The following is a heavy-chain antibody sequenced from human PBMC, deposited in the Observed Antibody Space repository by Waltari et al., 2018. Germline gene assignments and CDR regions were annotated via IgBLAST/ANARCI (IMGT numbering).Heavy chain of an antibody. D-gene: IGHD3-3*01. Sequence: EVQLVESGGGLVKPGGSLRLSCAASGFTFSSYSMNWVRQAPGKGLEWVSSISSSSRYIYYADSVKGRFTISRDNAKNSLYLQMNSLRAEDTAVYYCARDPGVTIFASHYYYYMDVWGKGTTVTVSS. J-gene: IGHJ6*03. V-gene: IGHV3-21*03. CDR1: GFTFSSYS. CDR2: ISSSSRYI. CDR3: ARDPGVTIFASHYYYYMDV.